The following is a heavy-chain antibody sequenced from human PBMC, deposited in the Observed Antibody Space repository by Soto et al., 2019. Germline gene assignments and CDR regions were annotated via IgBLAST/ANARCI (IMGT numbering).Heavy chain of an antibody. Sequence: SETLSLTCTVSGGSISSYYWSWIRQPPGKGLEWIGEINHSGSTNYNPSLKSRVTISVDTSKNQFSLKLSSVTAADTAVYYCARSGYCSSTSCDESRYYYMGVWGKGTTVNVSS. CDR2: INHSGST. CDR3: ARSGYCSSTSCDESRYYYMGV. V-gene: IGHV4-34*01. J-gene: IGHJ6*03. D-gene: IGHD2-2*01. CDR1: GGSISSYY.